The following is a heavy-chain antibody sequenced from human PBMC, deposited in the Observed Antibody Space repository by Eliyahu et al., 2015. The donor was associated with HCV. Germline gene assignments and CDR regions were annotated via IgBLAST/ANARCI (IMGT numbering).Heavy chain of an antibody. V-gene: IGHV4-39*01. D-gene: IGHD4-17*01. CDR2: IYYRGNT. CDR3: ARRLDYGDSPNFDY. J-gene: IGHJ4*02. CDR1: GGSISSSSYY. Sequence: QLQLQESGPGLVKPSETLSLTCSVSGGSISSSSYYWGWIRQPPGKGLEWIGSIYYRGNTYYNPSLKSRVTISVDTSKNQFSLKLSSVTAADTAVYYCARRLDYGDSPNFDYWGQGTLVTVSS.